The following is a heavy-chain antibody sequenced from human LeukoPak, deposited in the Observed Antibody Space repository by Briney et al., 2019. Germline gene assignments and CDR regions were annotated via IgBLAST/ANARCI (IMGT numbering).Heavy chain of an antibody. J-gene: IGHJ6*03. CDR1: GYTFTGYY. V-gene: IGHV1-2*02. D-gene: IGHD5-18*01. CDR3: ARDVSDTAIRASYYYYMDV. Sequence: PGASVKVSCKASGYTFTGYYMHWVRQAPGQGLEWMGWINPNSGGTNYAQKFQGRVTMTRDTSISTAYMELSRLRSDDTAVYYCARDVSDTAIRASYYYYMDVWGKGTTVTISS. CDR2: INPNSGGT.